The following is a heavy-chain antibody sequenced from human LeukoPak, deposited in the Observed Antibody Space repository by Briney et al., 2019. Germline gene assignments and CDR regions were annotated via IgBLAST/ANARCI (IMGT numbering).Heavy chain of an antibody. D-gene: IGHD6-13*01. J-gene: IGHJ4*02. V-gene: IGHV3-30-3*01. CDR1: GFTFSSYA. CDR2: ISYDGSNK. CDR3: ARNPPYCRSWLHFYY. Sequence: GGSLRLSCAASGFTFSSYAMHWVRQAPGKGLEWVAVISYDGSNKYYADSVKGRFTISRDNSKNTLYLQMNSLRAEDTAVYYCARNPPYCRSWLHFYYWGQGTLVTVSS.